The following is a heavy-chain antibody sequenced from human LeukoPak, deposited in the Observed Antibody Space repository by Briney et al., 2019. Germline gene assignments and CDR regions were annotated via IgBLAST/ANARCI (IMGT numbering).Heavy chain of an antibody. D-gene: IGHD3-22*01. V-gene: IGHV4-34*01. CDR2: INHSGST. Sequence: SETLSLTCAVYGGSFSGYYWSWIRQPPGKGPEWIGEINHSGSTNYNPSLKSRVTISVDTSKNQFSLKLSSVTAADTAVYYCARTYYYDSSGYSYGMDVWGQGTTVTVSS. J-gene: IGHJ6*02. CDR3: ARTYYYDSSGYSYGMDV. CDR1: GGSFSGYY.